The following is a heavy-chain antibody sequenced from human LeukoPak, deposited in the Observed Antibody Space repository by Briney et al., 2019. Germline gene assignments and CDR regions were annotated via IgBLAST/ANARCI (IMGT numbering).Heavy chain of an antibody. CDR1: GFTFTSYS. V-gene: IGHV3-21*01. Sequence: GGFLRLSCAASGFTFTSYSMSGSSKHRYYADSVKGRFTISRDNAKSSLYLQMNSLRAEDTAVYYCVRDMTTVTTCYLQHWGQGTLVTVSP. CDR2: GSSKHR. D-gene: IGHD4-17*01. J-gene: IGHJ1*01. CDR3: VRDMTTVTTCYLQH.